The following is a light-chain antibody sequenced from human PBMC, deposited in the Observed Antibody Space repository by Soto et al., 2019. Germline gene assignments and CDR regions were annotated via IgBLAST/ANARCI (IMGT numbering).Light chain of an antibody. CDR3: QHYDTYPFT. Sequence: DIQMTQSPSTLSASVGDRVTITCRAGQSISSWLAWYQQKPGKAPKLLIYDASSLESGVPSRFSGSGSGTEFTLTISSLQPDDFATYYCQHYDTYPFTFGPGTKVDIK. CDR1: QSISSW. CDR2: DAS. V-gene: IGKV1-5*01. J-gene: IGKJ3*01.